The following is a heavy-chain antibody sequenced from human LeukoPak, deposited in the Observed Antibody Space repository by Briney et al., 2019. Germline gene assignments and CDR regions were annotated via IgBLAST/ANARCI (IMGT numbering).Heavy chain of an antibody. Sequence: ASVKVSCKASGYTFTSYDINWVRQATGQGLEWMGWMNPNSGNTGYAQKFQGRVTITRNTSISTAYMELSSLRSEDTAVYYCARVSSIGYCTNGVCPPLYYFDYWGQGTLVTVSS. D-gene: IGHD2-8*01. CDR3: ARVSSIGYCTNGVCPPLYYFDY. CDR2: MNPNSGNT. J-gene: IGHJ4*02. CDR1: GYTFTSYD. V-gene: IGHV1-8*03.